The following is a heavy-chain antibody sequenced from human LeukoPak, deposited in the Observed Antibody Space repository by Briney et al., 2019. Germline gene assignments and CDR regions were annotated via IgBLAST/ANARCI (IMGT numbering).Heavy chain of an antibody. CDR1: GFTFSSYS. CDR2: ISRSSSYI. D-gene: IGHD3-3*01. J-gene: IGHJ4*02. V-gene: IGHV3-21*01. CDR3: ARVYQGVAIFDGIDY. Sequence: GGTLRLSCAASGFTFSSYSMNWVRQAPGKGLEWVSSISRSSSYINYADSLKGRFTISRDNAKNSVYLQMNSLRAEDTAVYYCARVYQGVAIFDGIDYWGQGTLVTVSS.